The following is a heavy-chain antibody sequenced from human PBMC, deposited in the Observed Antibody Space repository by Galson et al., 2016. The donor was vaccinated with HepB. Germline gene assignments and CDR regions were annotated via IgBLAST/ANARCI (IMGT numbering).Heavy chain of an antibody. CDR3: ARDRTDHGSGVYGHDS. Sequence: SLRLSCAASGFSFSSSWMSWVRQAPGKGLEWVANIKEDGSKEYYVDSVKGRFTVSRDNAKNSLYLQMNNLRAEDTAMYYCARDRTDHGSGVYGHDSWGQGTLVTVSS. D-gene: IGHD5-24*01. J-gene: IGHJ4*02. CDR2: IKEDGSKE. V-gene: IGHV3-7*03. CDR1: GFSFSSSW.